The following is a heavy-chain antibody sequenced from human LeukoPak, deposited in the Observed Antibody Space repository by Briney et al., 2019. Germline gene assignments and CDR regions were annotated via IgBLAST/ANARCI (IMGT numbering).Heavy chain of an antibody. V-gene: IGHV1-18*01. J-gene: IGHJ4*02. CDR1: GYTFTSYG. D-gene: IGHD6-13*01. CDR2: ISAYNGNT. CDR3: AGGAGAPPGIAAAGLFDY. Sequence: ASVKVSCKASGYTFTSYGISWVRQAPGQGLEWMGWISAYNGNTNYAQKLQGRVTMTTDTSTSTAYMELRSLRSDDTAAYYCAGGAGAPPGIAAAGLFDYWGQGTLVTVSS.